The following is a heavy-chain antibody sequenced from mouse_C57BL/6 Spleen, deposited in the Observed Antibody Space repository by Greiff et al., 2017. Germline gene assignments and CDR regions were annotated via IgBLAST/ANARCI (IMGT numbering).Heavy chain of an antibody. CDR2: ISSGGSYT. CDR1: GFTFSSYG. D-gene: IGHD2-1*01. CDR3: ARDGNTSYWYFDV. J-gene: IGHJ1*03. Sequence: EVKLVESGGDLVKPGGSLKLSCAASGFTFSSYGMSWVRQTPDKRLEWVATISSGGSYTYYPDSVKGRFTISRDNAKNTLYLQMSSLKSEDTAMYYCARDGNTSYWYFDVWGTGTTVTVSS. V-gene: IGHV5-6*02.